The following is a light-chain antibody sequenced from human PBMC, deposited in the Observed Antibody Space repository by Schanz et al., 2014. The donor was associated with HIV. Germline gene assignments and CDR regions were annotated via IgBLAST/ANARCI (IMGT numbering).Light chain of an antibody. Sequence: QSVLTQPPSVSGAPGQRVTISCTGSSSNIGAGYDVHWYQQLPGTAPKLLIYGNSNRPSGVPDRFSGSKSGTSASLAITGLQAEDEADYYCQSYDSSPRGYAFGTGTKVTVL. V-gene: IGLV1-40*01. J-gene: IGLJ1*01. CDR3: QSYDSSPRGYA. CDR1: SSNIGAGYD. CDR2: GNS.